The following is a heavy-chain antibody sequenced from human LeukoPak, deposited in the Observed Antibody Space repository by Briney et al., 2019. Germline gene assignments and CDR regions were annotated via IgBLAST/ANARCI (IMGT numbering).Heavy chain of an antibody. D-gene: IGHD2-15*01. J-gene: IGHJ4*02. Sequence: GESLKISCKGSGYNFANYWIAWVRQMPGKGLEWMGIIFPGDSDTRYSPSFQGQVTISADKSISTAYLQWSSLKASDTAMYYCARPRSRGGRTHFDYWGQGTLVTVSS. CDR3: ARPRSRGGRTHFDY. CDR2: IFPGDSDT. CDR1: GYNFANYW. V-gene: IGHV5-51*01.